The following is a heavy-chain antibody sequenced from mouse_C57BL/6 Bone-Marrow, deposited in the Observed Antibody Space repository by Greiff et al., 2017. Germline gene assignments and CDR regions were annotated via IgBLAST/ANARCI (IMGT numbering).Heavy chain of an antibody. CDR3: ATVVTTYYAMDY. V-gene: IGHV1-55*01. J-gene: IGHJ4*01. CDR1: GYTFTSYW. CDR2: ISPGSGST. Sequence: VQLQQPGAELVKPGASVKMSCKASGYTFTSYWITWVKQRPGQGLEWIGDISPGSGSTNYNEKFKSKATLTVDTSSSTAYMQLSSLTSEASAVYYCATVVTTYYAMDYWGQGTSGTGSS. D-gene: IGHD2-2*01.